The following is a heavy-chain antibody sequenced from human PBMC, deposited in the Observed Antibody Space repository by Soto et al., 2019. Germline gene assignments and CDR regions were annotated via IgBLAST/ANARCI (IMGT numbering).Heavy chain of an antibody. J-gene: IGHJ4*02. V-gene: IGHV3-33*01. CDR1: GFTFSSYG. CDR3: ARDGDIVATIPRFAY. D-gene: IGHD5-12*01. Sequence: GGSLRLSCAASGFTFSSYGMHWVRQAPGKGLEWVAVTWYDGSNKYYADSVKGRFTISRDNSKNTLYLQMNSLRAEDTAAYYCARDGDIVATIPRFAYWGQGTLVTVSS. CDR2: TWYDGSNK.